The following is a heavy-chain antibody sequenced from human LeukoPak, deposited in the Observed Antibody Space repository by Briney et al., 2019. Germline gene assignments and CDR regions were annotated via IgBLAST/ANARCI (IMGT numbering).Heavy chain of an antibody. V-gene: IGHV1-2*02. CDR2: INPNSGGT. D-gene: IGHD6-13*01. CDR3: ARIGGIAAAGPLDY. CDR1: GYTFTGYY. Sequence: ASVKVSCKASGYTFTGYYIHWVRQAPGQGLEWMGWINPNSGGTNYAQKFQGRVTMTRDTSTSTVYMELSSLRSEDTAVYYCARIGGIAAAGPLDYWGQGTLVTVSS. J-gene: IGHJ4*02.